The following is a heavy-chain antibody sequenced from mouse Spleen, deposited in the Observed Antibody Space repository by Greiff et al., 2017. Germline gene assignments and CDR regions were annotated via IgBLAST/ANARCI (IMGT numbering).Heavy chain of an antibody. D-gene: IGHD1-1*01. J-gene: IGHJ1*01. CDR2: IRLKSDNYAT. CDR1: GFTFSNYW. Sequence: EVMLVESGGGLVQPGGSMKLSCVASGFTFSNYWMNWVRQSPEKGLEWVAQIRLKSDNYATHYAESVKGRFTISRDDSKSSVYLQMNNLRAEDTGIYYCTGLLRYLWYFDVWGAGTTVTVSS. V-gene: IGHV6-3*01. CDR3: TGLLRYLWYFDV.